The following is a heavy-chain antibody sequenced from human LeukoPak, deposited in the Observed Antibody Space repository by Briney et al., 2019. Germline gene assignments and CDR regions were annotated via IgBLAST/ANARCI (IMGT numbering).Heavy chain of an antibody. D-gene: IGHD2-8*01. CDR1: GFTFSSYG. CDR2: IRYDGSNK. J-gene: IGHJ5*02. Sequence: GGSLRLSCAASGFTFSSYGMHWVRQAPGKGLEWVAFIRYDGSNKYYADSVKGRFTISRDNSKNTLYLQMNSLRSEDTAVYYCARAGIPGYCTNVTCSNWLDPWGQGTLVTVSS. V-gene: IGHV3-30*02. CDR3: ARAGIPGYCTNVTCSNWLDP.